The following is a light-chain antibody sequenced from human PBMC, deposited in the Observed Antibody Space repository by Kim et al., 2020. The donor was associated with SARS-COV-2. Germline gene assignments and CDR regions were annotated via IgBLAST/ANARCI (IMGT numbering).Light chain of an antibody. CDR3: RREQDWPRT. V-gene: IGKV3-15*01. Sequence: EVVMTQSPATLSLSPGERATLSCRASQPVNTYLAWYQQQPGQAPRLLILGASARATAFPARFSGRGSGTDFTLTISSLQSEDFAVYYCRREQDWPRTFGEGTKV. CDR1: QPVNTY. J-gene: IGKJ1*01. CDR2: GAS.